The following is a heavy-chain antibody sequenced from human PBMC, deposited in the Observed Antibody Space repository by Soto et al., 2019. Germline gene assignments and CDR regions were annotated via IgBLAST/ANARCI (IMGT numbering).Heavy chain of an antibody. CDR1: GFTISTYS. Sequence: EVQLVESGGGLVQPGGSLTLSCVASGFTISTYSFNWVRQTPGKGLEWLSYISTPGTSKYYADSIQGRVTVSRDNAKTSLFLHLSSLRKEDTAVYYCARDRGADYGDFDYWCQGTRVSFSS. CDR2: ISTPGTSK. J-gene: IGHJ4*02. V-gene: IGHV3-48*02. D-gene: IGHD4-17*01. CDR3: ARDRGADYGDFDY.